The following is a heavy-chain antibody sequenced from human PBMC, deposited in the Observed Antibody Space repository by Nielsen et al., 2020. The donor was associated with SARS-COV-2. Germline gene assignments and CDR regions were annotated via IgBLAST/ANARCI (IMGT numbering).Heavy chain of an antibody. Sequence: GGSLRLSYAASGFTFSSYAMHWVRQAPGKGLEWVAVISYDGSNKYYADSVKGRFTISRDNSKNTLYLQMNSLRAEDTAVYYCARDGSGWYIGYWGQGTLVTVSS. CDR1: GFTFSSYA. V-gene: IGHV3-30-3*01. CDR3: ARDGSGWYIGY. J-gene: IGHJ4*02. D-gene: IGHD6-19*01. CDR2: ISYDGSNK.